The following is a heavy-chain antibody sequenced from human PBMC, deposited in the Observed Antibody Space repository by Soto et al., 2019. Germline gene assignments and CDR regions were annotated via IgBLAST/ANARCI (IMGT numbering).Heavy chain of an antibody. V-gene: IGHV3-11*05. D-gene: IGHD3-10*01. Sequence: QVQLVESGGGLVKPGGSLRLSCAASGFTFSDYYISWIRQVPGKGLEWLSYISSTTSDTNYADSVKGRFTISRDNAKNSLYLQMNSLRAEDTAVYDCARELVSPGGSGSLYGYFDYWGQGTLVTVSS. CDR3: ARELVSPGGSGSLYGYFDY. CDR2: ISSTTSDT. J-gene: IGHJ4*02. CDR1: GFTFSDYY.